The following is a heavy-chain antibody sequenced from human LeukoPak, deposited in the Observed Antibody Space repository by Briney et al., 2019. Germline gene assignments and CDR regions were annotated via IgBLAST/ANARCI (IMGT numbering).Heavy chain of an antibody. CDR3: ARDDVPVI. CDR1: GFSVSYYY. CDR2: IYSDGST. J-gene: IGHJ4*02. Sequence: PGGSLRLSCAASGFSVSYYYMNWVRQAPGKGLEWVSFIYSDGSTYYADSVKGRFTISRDNSKNTLYLQMNSLRVEDTAVYYCARDDVPVIWGQVTLVTVSS. V-gene: IGHV3-53*01. D-gene: IGHD2/OR15-2a*01.